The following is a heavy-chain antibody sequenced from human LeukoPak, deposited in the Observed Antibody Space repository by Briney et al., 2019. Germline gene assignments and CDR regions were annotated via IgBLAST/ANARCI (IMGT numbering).Heavy chain of an antibody. V-gene: IGHV3-7*04. J-gene: IGHJ4*02. CDR3: ARGLGAAHFDY. CDR1: GVTFSSYG. Sequence: GGSLRLSCAASGVTFSSYGMHWVRQAPGKGLGWVASIKQDGSEKYYVDSVKGRFTISRDNAKNSLYLQMNSLKAEDTAVYYCARGLGAAHFDYWGQGTLVTVSS. CDR2: IKQDGSEK. D-gene: IGHD1-26*01.